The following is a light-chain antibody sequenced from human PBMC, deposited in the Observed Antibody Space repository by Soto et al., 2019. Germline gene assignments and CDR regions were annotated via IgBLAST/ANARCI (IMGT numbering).Light chain of an antibody. CDR2: KAS. CDR3: QHYNSYLST. J-gene: IGKJ2*01. CDR1: QSISSW. V-gene: IGKV1-5*03. Sequence: DIQMTQSPSTLSASVGVRVTITCRASQSISSWLAWYQQKPGKAPKLLIYKASSLESGVPSRFSGSGSGTEFTLTISSLQPDDFATYYCQHYNSYLSTFGHGTKLEIK.